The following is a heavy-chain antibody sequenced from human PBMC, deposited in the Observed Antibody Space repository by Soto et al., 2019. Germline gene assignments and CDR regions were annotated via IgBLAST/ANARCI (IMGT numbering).Heavy chain of an antibody. CDR2: INHSGST. Sequence: PSEIKSLTCAVYGGSFRGYYWSWIRKPPGKGLEWIGEINHSGSTNYNPSLKSRVTISVDTSKNQFSLKLSSVTAADTAVYYCARGDGSYSTDAFDIWGQGTMVTVSS. J-gene: IGHJ3*02. D-gene: IGHD1-26*01. V-gene: IGHV4-34*01. CDR1: GGSFRGYY. CDR3: ARGDGSYSTDAFDI.